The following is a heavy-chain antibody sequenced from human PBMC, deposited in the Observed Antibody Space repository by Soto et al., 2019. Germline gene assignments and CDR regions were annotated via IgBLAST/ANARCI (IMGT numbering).Heavy chain of an antibody. CDR3: ARRARGGPKYSSSSGYLDY. CDR2: IWYDGSNK. D-gene: IGHD6-6*01. Sequence: QVQLVESGGGVVQPGRSLRLSCAASGFTFSSYGMHWVRQAPGKGLEWVAVIWYDGSNKYYADSVKGRFTISRDNSKNTLYLQMNSLRAEDTAVYYCARRARGGPKYSSSSGYLDYWGQGTLVTVSS. V-gene: IGHV3-33*01. CDR1: GFTFSSYG. J-gene: IGHJ4*02.